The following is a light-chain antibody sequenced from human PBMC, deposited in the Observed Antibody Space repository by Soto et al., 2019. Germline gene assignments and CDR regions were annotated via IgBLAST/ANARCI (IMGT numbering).Light chain of an antibody. V-gene: IGLV2-23*01. CDR1: STDVGSHKL. CDR2: EAY. Sequence: QSALTQPASVSGSPGQSITISCTGTSTDVGSHKLVSWYQQYPGNAPKLIIFEAYKRPSGVSNRFSGSKSGSTASLTISGLQAEEEADSYRCSNAVGSTYVFGTGTKVTVL. CDR3: CSNAVGSTYV. J-gene: IGLJ1*01.